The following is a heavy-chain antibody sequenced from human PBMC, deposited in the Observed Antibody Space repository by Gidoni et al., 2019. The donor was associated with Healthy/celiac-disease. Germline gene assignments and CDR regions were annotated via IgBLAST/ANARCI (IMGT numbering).Heavy chain of an antibody. CDR2: ISGSGGST. V-gene: IGHV3-23*01. CDR1: GFTFSSYA. CDR3: AKDRRGSVRFLEWLLYYFDY. J-gene: IGHJ4*02. Sequence: EVQLLESGGGLVQPGVSLILSCAASGFTFSSYAMSWVRQAPGKGLEWVSAISGSGGSTYYADSVKGRFTISRDNSKNTLYLQMNSLRAEDTAVYYCAKDRRGSVRFLEWLLYYFDYWGQGTLVTVSS. D-gene: IGHD3-3*01.